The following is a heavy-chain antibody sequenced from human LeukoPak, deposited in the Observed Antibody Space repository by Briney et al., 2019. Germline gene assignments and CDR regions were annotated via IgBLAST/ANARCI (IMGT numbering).Heavy chain of an antibody. CDR3: AGSFDGRWDY. D-gene: IGHD3-9*01. CDR2: IYYSGST. J-gene: IGHJ4*02. V-gene: IGHV4-59*01. CDR1: GGSISSYY. Sequence: PSETLSLTCTVSGGSISSYYLSWIRQPPGKGLEWIGYIYYSGSTNYNPSLKSRVTISVDTSKNQFSLKLSSVTAADTAVYYCAGSFDGRWDYWGQGTLVTVSS.